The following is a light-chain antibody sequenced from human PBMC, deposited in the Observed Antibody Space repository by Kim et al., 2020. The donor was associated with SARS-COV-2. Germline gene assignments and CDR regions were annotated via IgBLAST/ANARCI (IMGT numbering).Light chain of an antibody. Sequence: SPGERGTLAGRASQNIKTTLAWYQQKPGQAPSLLIYGASTKATGVPARFSGSGSGTEFTLTISSLQSEDFAVYYCQQYNKWPPLTFGGGTKVDIK. V-gene: IGKV3-15*01. CDR1: QNIKTT. CDR2: GAS. CDR3: QQYNKWPPLT. J-gene: IGKJ4*01.